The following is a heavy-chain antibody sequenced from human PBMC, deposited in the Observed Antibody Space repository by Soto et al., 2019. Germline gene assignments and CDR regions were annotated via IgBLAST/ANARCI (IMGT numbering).Heavy chain of an antibody. V-gene: IGHV3-48*03. D-gene: IGHD4-17*01. J-gene: IGHJ6*02. CDR2: ISTSGDTI. CDR1: GLTVSDRKY. CDR3: ARDGYGDPYFYYGMDV. Sequence: GGSLRLSCAVSGLTVSDRKYITWVRQAPGKGLEWLSYISTSGDTIYYADSVKGRFTISRDNARNSLYLQMNSLRVEDTAVYYCARDGYGDPYFYYGMDVWGQGTTVTVSS.